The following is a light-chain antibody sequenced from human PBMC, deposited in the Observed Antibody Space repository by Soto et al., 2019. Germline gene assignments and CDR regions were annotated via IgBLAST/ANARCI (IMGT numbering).Light chain of an antibody. V-gene: IGKV1-5*03. J-gene: IGKJ2*01. CDR2: KAS. CDR3: QQYNTYS. Sequence: DIKMTQSPSTLSASVGDGVSITCRASQSLNSWLAWYQQKPGKAPKLLIYKASTLESGVPSRFSGSGSGTEFTLTISSLQPDDFATYYCQQYNTYSFGQGTKLEIK. CDR1: QSLNSW.